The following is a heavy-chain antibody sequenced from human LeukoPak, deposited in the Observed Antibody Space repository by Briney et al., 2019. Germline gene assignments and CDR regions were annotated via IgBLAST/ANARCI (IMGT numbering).Heavy chain of an antibody. V-gene: IGHV3-23*01. J-gene: IGHJ3*02. D-gene: IGHD6-13*01. Sequence: RGSLRLSCAASGFTFSSYAMSWVRQAPGKGLEWVSAISGSGGSTYYADSVKGRFTISRDNSKNTLYLQMNSLRAEDTAVYYCAKGHSSSWYRGAFDIWGQGTMVTVSS. CDR3: AKGHSSSWYRGAFDI. CDR2: ISGSGGST. CDR1: GFTFSSYA.